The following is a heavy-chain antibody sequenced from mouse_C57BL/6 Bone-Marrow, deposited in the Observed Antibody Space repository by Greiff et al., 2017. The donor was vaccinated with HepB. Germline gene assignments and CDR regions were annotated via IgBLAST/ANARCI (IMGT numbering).Heavy chain of an antibody. Sequence: VQLQQSGAELVKPGASVKISCKASGYTFTDYYINWVKQRPGQGLEWIGKIGPGSGSTYYNEKFKGKATLTADKSSSTAYMQLSSLTSEVSAVYFCTYDYDPWFAYWGQGTLVTVSA. CDR3: TYDYDPWFAY. J-gene: IGHJ3*01. CDR1: GYTFTDYY. CDR2: IGPGSGST. V-gene: IGHV1-77*01. D-gene: IGHD2-4*01.